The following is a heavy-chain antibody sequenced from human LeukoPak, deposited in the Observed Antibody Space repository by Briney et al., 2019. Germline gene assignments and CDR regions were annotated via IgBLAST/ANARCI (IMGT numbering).Heavy chain of an antibody. V-gene: IGHV3-23*01. CDR1: GFTFSSYA. CDR2: ISGSGDST. Sequence: GGSLRLSCAASGFTFSSYAMSWVRQAPGKGLEWVSTISGSGDSTYYADSVKGRFTISRDDSKNTLYLEMNSLRAEDTAVYYCASESHFDYWGQGTLVTVSS. CDR3: ASESHFDY. J-gene: IGHJ4*02.